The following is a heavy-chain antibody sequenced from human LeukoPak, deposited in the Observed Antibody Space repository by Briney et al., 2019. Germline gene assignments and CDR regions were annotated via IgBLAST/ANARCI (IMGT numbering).Heavy chain of an antibody. J-gene: IGHJ4*02. Sequence: GGSLRLSCAVSGFKVSSNDMNWVRQAPGKGLEWVSIIYNGGGTTYYADSVQGRFTISRDNSKNTLYLQMNSLRAVDTALYYCARDAFMGYWGQGTLVTVSS. CDR3: ARDAFMGY. V-gene: IGHV3-53*01. CDR1: GFKVSSND. D-gene: IGHD3-10*01. CDR2: IYNGGGTT.